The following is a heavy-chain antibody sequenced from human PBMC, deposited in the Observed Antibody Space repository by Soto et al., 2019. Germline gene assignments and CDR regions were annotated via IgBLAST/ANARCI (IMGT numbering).Heavy chain of an antibody. D-gene: IGHD7-27*01. CDR3: ARDAWGPDY. CDR2: INPSGDST. CDR1: GHTFPSYN. J-gene: IGHJ4*02. Sequence: QVQLVQSGAEVKKPGASVNVSCKIKTSGHTFPSYNVHWVRQAPGQGLEWMGIINPSGDSTTYATKFQGRVSMTRDSSTTTVYMELSSLRSEDTAVYYCARDAWGPDYWGQGTLVTVSS. V-gene: IGHV1-46*01.